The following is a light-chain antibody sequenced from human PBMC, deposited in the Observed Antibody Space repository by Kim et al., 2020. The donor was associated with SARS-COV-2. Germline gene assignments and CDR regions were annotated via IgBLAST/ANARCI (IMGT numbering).Light chain of an antibody. CDR1: QSVYSN. CDR3: QQYNDWPPLT. CDR2: GAS. J-gene: IGKJ4*01. Sequence: ASPGERVTLSCRASQSVYSNLAWYQQKPGQAPRLVIYGASTRATGIPARFSGSGSGTEFTLTISSLQSEDFAIYYCQQYNDWPPLTFGGGTTVEI. V-gene: IGKV3-15*01.